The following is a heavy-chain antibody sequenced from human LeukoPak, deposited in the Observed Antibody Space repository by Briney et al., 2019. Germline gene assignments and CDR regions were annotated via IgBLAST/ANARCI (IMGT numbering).Heavy chain of an antibody. Sequence: SETLSLTCTVSGGSISSGDYYWSWIRQPPGKGLEWIGYIYYSGSTYYNPSLESRVTISLDTSKNQFSLKLSSVTAADTAVYYCARDWLTMMVEWGQGTLVTVSS. CDR1: GGSISSGDYY. V-gene: IGHV4-30-4*01. J-gene: IGHJ4*02. CDR3: ARDWLTMMVE. CDR2: IYYSGST. D-gene: IGHD3-22*01.